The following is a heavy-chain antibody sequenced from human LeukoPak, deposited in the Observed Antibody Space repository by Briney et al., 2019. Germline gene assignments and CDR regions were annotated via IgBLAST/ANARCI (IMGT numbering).Heavy chain of an antibody. CDR2: ISYDGSNK. Sequence: GGSLRLSCAASGFTFSSYGMHWVRQAPGKGLEWVAVISYDGSNKYYADSVKGRFTISRDNSKNTLYLQMNSLRAEDTAVYYCARDGPKYGNDYYYGMDVWGQGTTVTVSS. V-gene: IGHV3-30*19. CDR3: ARDGPKYGNDYYYGMDV. D-gene: IGHD1-1*01. J-gene: IGHJ6*02. CDR1: GFTFSSYG.